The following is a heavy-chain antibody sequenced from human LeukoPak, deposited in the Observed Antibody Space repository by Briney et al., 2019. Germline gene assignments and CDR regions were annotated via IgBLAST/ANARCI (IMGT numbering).Heavy chain of an antibody. D-gene: IGHD2-2*01. J-gene: IGHJ4*02. V-gene: IGHV3-30*18. CDR3: ANPHQGY. CDR1: RFTFSSYG. CDR2: ISYDGSNK. Sequence: GGSLRLSCAASRFTFSSYGMHWVRQAPGKGLEWVAVISYDGSNKYYADSVKGRFTISRDNSKNTLYLQMNSLRAEDPAVYYCANPHQGYWGQGTLVTVSS.